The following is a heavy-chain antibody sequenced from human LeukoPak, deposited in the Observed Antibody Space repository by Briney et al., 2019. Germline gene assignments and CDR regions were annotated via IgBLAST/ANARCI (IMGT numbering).Heavy chain of an antibody. CDR1: GYTFTSYA. Sequence: ASVKVSCKASGYTFTSYAMNWVRQAPGQGLEWMGIINPSGGSTSYAQKFQGRVTMTRDMSTSTVYMELSSLRSEDMAVYYCARGGSSSWSVSYSRAGYFDLWGRGTLVTVSS. D-gene: IGHD6-13*01. CDR3: ARGGSSSWSVSYSRAGYFDL. V-gene: IGHV1-46*01. J-gene: IGHJ2*01. CDR2: INPSGGST.